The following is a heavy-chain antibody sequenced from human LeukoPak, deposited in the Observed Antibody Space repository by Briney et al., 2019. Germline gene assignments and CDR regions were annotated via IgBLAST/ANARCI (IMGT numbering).Heavy chain of an antibody. D-gene: IGHD2-2*01. CDR2: INHSGSI. V-gene: IGHV4-34*01. CDR1: GGSFSGYY. CDR3: ARERRIPAAISPHYYYGMDV. Sequence: SETLSLTCAVYGGSFSGYYWSWIRQPPGKGLEWIGEINHSGSINYNPSLKSRVTISVDTSKNQFSLKLSSVTAADTAVYYCARERRIPAAISPHYYYGMDVWGQGTTVTVSS. J-gene: IGHJ6*02.